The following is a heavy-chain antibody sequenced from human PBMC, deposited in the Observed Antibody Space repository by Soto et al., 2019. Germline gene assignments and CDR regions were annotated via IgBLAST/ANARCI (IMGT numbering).Heavy chain of an antibody. CDR3: ARDSSGMDY. Sequence: EVQLVESGGGLIQPGGSLRLSCAASGFTVSSNYMGWVRQAPGKGLGWVSVIYSGGSTYYADSVMGRFTIYRDNSKNTLYLQMNSLRAEDTAVYYCARDSSGMDYWGQGTLVTVSS. D-gene: IGHD1-26*01. V-gene: IGHV3-53*01. CDR1: GFTVSSNY. CDR2: IYSGGST. J-gene: IGHJ4*02.